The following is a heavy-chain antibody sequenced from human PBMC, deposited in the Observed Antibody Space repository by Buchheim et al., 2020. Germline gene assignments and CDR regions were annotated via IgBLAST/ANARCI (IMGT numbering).Heavy chain of an antibody. CDR2: ISYDGSNK. D-gene: IGHD6-13*01. Sequence: QVQLVESGGGVVQPGRSLRLSCAASGFTFSSYAMHWVRQAPGKGLEWVAVISYDGSNKYYADSVKGRFTISRDNSKNTLYLQMNSLRAEDTAVYYCARACIAAAGTRVPPGNWFDPWGQGTL. CDR3: ARACIAAAGTRVPPGNWFDP. V-gene: IGHV3-30-3*01. CDR1: GFTFSSYA. J-gene: IGHJ5*02.